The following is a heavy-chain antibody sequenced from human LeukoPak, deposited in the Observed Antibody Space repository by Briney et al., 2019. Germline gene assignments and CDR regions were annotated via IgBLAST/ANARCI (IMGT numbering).Heavy chain of an antibody. Sequence: SETLSLTCGVYGGSFSGYYWSWIRQPPGKGLEWIGEINPRGSTNYNPSLKSRVTLSADTSTNQFSLTLNSVIAADTAVYYCARRRLGYYFDYWGQGTLVTVSS. D-gene: IGHD5-24*01. CDR3: ARRRLGYYFDY. V-gene: IGHV4-34*01. CDR1: GGSFSGYY. CDR2: INPRGST. J-gene: IGHJ4*02.